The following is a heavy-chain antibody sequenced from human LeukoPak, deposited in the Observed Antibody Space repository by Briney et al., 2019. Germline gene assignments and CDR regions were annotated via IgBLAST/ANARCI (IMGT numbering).Heavy chain of an antibody. Sequence: WASVKVSCTASGYIFTNYGVNWVRQAPGQGLEWIGWINTETGNPTYAQGFTGRFVFSLDTSVSAAYLQISSLQAEDTAVYYCARKVRGVYGMDVWGQGTTVTVSS. V-gene: IGHV7-4-1*02. J-gene: IGHJ6*02. CDR3: ARKVRGVYGMDV. D-gene: IGHD3-10*01. CDR1: GYIFTNYG. CDR2: INTETGNP.